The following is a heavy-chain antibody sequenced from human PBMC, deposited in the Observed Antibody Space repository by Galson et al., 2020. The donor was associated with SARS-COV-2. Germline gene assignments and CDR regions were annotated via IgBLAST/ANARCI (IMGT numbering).Heavy chain of an antibody. D-gene: IGHD3-3*01. Sequence: SQTPSLTSAVSAYSITSGYYWGWIRQPPGKGLEWIGSIYHSGSTYYNPSLKSRVTISVDTSKNQFSLKLSSVTAAYTAVYYCATLYDSAFDIWGQGTMVTVSS. CDR2: IYHSGST. J-gene: IGHJ3*02. CDR3: ATLYDSAFDI. V-gene: IGHV4-38-2*01. CDR1: AYSITSGYY.